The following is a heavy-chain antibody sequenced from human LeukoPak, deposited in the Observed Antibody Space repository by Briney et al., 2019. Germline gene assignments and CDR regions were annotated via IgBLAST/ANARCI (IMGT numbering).Heavy chain of an antibody. CDR2: INHSGST. Sequence: SETLSLTSAVYGGSFSGYYWSWIRQPPGKGLEWIGEINHSGSTNYNPSLKSRVTISVDTSKDQFSLKLSSVTAADTAVYYCARGVAARAFDYWGQGTLVTVSS. CDR1: GGSFSGYY. J-gene: IGHJ4*02. D-gene: IGHD6-6*01. V-gene: IGHV4-34*01. CDR3: ARGVAARAFDY.